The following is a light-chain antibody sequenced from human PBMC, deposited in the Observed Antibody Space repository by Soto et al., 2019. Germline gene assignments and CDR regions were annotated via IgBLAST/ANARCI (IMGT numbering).Light chain of an antibody. Sequence: QSALTQPAYVSGSPGQSITISCTGTSSDVGGYNYVSWYQQQPGKAPKLIFYEGSNRPSGVSNRFSGSKSGNTASLTISGLQAEDEADYYCNSYTSKTTGVFGTGTKVTVL. CDR1: SSDVGGYNY. J-gene: IGLJ1*01. V-gene: IGLV2-14*01. CDR2: EGS. CDR3: NSYTSKTTGV.